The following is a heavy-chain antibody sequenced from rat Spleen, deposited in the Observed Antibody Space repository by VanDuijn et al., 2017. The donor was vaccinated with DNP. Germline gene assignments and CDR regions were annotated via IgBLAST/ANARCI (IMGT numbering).Heavy chain of an antibody. Sequence: EVQLVESGGGLVQPGSPLKLSCIASGFTFTSNWLNWIRQVPGKGLEWVATINPDGSRTYYPDTVKDRFVISKDNAKNTGYLHMNNLRSEDTAMYYCARTGYYDGYYQFFDYWGQGVMVTVSS. CDR3: ARTGYYDGYYQFFDY. J-gene: IGHJ2*01. CDR1: GFTFTSNW. V-gene: IGHV5-35*01. D-gene: IGHD1-12*03. CDR2: INPDGSRT.